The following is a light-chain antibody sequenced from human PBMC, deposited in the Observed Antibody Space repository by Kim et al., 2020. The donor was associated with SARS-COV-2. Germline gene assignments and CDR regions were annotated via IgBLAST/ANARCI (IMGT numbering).Light chain of an antibody. J-gene: IGLJ3*02. CDR3: QVWDSSSDSWV. Sequence: PGKTARITCGGNNIGSKSVHWYQQKPGQAPVLVIYYDSDRPSGIPERFSGSNSGNTATLTISRVEAGDEADYYCQVWDSSSDSWVFGGGTKLTVL. V-gene: IGLV3-21*04. CDR1: NIGSKS. CDR2: YDS.